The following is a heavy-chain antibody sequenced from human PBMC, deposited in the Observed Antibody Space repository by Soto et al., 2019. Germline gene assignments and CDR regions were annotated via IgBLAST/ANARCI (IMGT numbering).Heavy chain of an antibody. D-gene: IGHD6-13*01. V-gene: IGHV4-4*02. Sequence: SETLSLTCAVSSGSISSSNWWSWVRQPPGKGLEWIGEIYHSGSTNYNPSLKSRVTISVDKSKNQFSLKLSSVTAADTAVYYCAKRPESSSWAHGGFDPWGQGTLVTVSS. CDR3: AKRPESSSWAHGGFDP. CDR2: IYHSGST. J-gene: IGHJ5*02. CDR1: SGSISSSNW.